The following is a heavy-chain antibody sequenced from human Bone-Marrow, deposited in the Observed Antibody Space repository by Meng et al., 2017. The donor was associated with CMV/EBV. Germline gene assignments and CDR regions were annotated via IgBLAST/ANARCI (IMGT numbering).Heavy chain of an antibody. CDR3: ARARYCSDDDYIRAFDI. CDR1: GWSFSGYY. Sequence: SGTLSLTCAVYGWSFSGYYWSWIRQPPGKGLEWIGEINHSGTSTYNPSLKSRVTISVDTSKKQFSLKLSAVTAADAAMYYCARARYCSDDDYIRAFDIWGQGKMVTVSS. V-gene: IGHV4-34*01. D-gene: IGHD2-15*01. J-gene: IGHJ3*02. CDR2: INHSGTS.